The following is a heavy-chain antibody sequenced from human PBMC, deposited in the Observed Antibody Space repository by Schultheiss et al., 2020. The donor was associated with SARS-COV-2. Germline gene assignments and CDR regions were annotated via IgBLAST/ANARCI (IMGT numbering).Heavy chain of an antibody. CDR2: IYYSGST. D-gene: IGHD3-22*01. V-gene: IGHV4-61*08. Sequence: GSLRLSCTVSGGSISSGDYYWSWIRQPPGKGLEWIGYIYYSGSTNLKPSLKSRVTMSVDTSKNQFSLKLSSVTAADKAVYYCARDYLSDSRYDYWGQGTLVTVSS. J-gene: IGHJ4*02. CDR1: GGSISSGDYY. CDR3: ARDYLSDSRYDY.